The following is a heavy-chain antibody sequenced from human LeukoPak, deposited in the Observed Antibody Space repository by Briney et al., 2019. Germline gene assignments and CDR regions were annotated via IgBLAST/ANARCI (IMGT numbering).Heavy chain of an antibody. D-gene: IGHD3-10*01. CDR1: GYSISSGYY. CDR2: IYYSGST. V-gene: IGHV4-31*03. Sequence: SETLSLTCTVSGYSISSGYYWSWIRQHPGKGLEWIGYIYYSGSTYYNPSLKSRVTISVDTSKNQFSLKLSSVTAADTAVYYCAADYYGSGSYRRNDYFDYWGQGTLVTVSS. J-gene: IGHJ4*02. CDR3: AADYYGSGSYRRNDYFDY.